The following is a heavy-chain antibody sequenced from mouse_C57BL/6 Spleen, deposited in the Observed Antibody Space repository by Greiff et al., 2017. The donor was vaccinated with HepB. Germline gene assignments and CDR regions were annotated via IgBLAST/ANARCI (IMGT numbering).Heavy chain of an antibody. CDR3: AKLYDGYPPYFDY. Sequence: QVQLQQPGAELVMPGASVKLSCKASGYTFTSYWMHWVKQRPGQGLEWIGEIDPSDSYTNYNQKFKGKSTLTVDKSSGTAYMQLSSLTSEDSAVYYCAKLYDGYPPYFDYWGQGTTLTVSS. J-gene: IGHJ2*01. V-gene: IGHV1-69*01. CDR2: IDPSDSYT. CDR1: GYTFTSYW. D-gene: IGHD2-3*01.